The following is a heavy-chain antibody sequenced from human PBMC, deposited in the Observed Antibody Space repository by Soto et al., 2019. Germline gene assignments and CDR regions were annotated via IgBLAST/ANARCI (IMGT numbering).Heavy chain of an antibody. J-gene: IGHJ6*04. Sequence: GGSLRLSCAASGFTFSSYSMNWVRQAPGKGLEWVSSISSSSSYIYYADSVKGRFTISRDNAKNSLYLQMNSLRAEDTAVYYCASEGYSGYDYSYYGMDVWGKGTTVTVSS. CDR2: ISSSSSYI. D-gene: IGHD5-12*01. CDR1: GFTFSSYS. V-gene: IGHV3-21*01. CDR3: ASEGYSGYDYSYYGMDV.